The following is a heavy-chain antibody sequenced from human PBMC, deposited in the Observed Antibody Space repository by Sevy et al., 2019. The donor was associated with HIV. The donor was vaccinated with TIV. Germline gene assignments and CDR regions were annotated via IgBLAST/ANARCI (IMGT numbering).Heavy chain of an antibody. CDR1: GFIFGNHA. J-gene: IGHJ3*02. V-gene: IGHV3-23*01. Sequence: GGSLRLSCAASGFIFGNHAMSWVRQTPGKGLEWVSAISGSGGSTYYADSVKGRFTISRDNSKNTLYLQMNSLRAEDTAVYYCAKDEVGPYDSSGYPDAFDIWGQGTMVTVSS. CDR2: ISGSGGST. D-gene: IGHD3-22*01. CDR3: AKDEVGPYDSSGYPDAFDI.